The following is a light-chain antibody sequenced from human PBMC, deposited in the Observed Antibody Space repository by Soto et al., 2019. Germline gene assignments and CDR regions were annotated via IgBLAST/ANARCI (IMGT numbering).Light chain of an antibody. CDR2: DVS. CDR1: SSDVGGYNY. V-gene: IGLV2-11*01. J-gene: IGLJ1*01. CDR3: CSYAGSPRYV. Sequence: QSALTQPRSVSGSPGQSVTISCTGTSSDVGGYNYVSWYQQHPGKAPKVMIYDVSERPSGVPDRFSGSKSGNTASLTISGLQAEDEADYYCCSYAGSPRYVLGTGTKVNVL.